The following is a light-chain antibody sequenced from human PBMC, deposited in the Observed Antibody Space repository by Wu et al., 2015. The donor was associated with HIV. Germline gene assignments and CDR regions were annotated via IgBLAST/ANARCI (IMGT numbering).Light chain of an antibody. J-gene: IGKJ4*01. CDR1: QSISSNY. V-gene: IGKV3-20*01. CDR2: GAS. Sequence: EIVFTQSPGTLSLSPGERATLSCRASQSISSNYLTWYQHKPGQAPRLLIYGASIRATGIPDRFSGSGSGTDFTLTISRLEPEDFAVYYCQHYGTSSLTFGGGTKVEIK. CDR3: QHYGTSSLT.